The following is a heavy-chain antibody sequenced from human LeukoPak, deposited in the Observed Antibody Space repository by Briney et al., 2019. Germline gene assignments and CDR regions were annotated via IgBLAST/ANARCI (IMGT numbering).Heavy chain of an antibody. D-gene: IGHD7-27*01. CDR2: ISYDGSNK. CDR1: GFTFSSYA. CDR3: ARDRQPWGYYYYYMDV. J-gene: IGHJ6*03. V-gene: IGHV3-30-3*01. Sequence: PGRSLRLSCAASGFTFSSYAMHWVRQAPGKGLEWVAVISYDGSNKYYADSVKGRFTISRDNSKNTLYVQMNSLRAEDTAVYYCARDRQPWGYYYYYMDVWGKGTTVTVSS.